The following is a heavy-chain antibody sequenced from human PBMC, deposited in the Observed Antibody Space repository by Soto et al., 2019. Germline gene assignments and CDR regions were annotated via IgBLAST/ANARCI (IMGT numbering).Heavy chain of an antibody. CDR3: ARDKSSSWYRGNWFDP. Sequence: QVQLQQWGAGLLKPSETLSLTCAVYGGSFSGYYWSWIRQPPGKGLEWIGEINHSGSTNYNPSLKSRVPISVDTSKNQFSLKLSSVTAADTAVYYCARDKSSSWYRGNWFDPWGQGTLVTVSS. V-gene: IGHV4-34*01. CDR1: GGSFSGYY. D-gene: IGHD6-13*01. J-gene: IGHJ5*02. CDR2: INHSGST.